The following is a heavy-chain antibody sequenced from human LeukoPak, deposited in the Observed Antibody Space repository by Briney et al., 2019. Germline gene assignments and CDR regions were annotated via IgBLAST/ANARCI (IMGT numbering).Heavy chain of an antibody. CDR2: IKQDGSEK. V-gene: IGHV3-7*01. D-gene: IGHD3-22*01. Sequence: GGSLRLSCAASGFTFSSYWMSWVRQAPGKGLEWVANIKQDGSEKYYVDSVKGRFTISRDNAKNSLYLQMNSLRAEDTAVYYCAREAGFSSGYYYAHFDYWGQGTLVTVSS. CDR3: AREAGFSSGYYYAHFDY. CDR1: GFTFSSYW. J-gene: IGHJ4*02.